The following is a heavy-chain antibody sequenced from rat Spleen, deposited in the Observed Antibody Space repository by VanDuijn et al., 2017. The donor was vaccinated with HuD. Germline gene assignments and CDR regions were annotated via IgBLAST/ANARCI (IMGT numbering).Heavy chain of an antibody. CDR3: AKDKDGGYVMDA. J-gene: IGHJ4*01. CDR2: ISYDGSST. CDR1: GFTFSHYD. Sequence: EVQLVESDGGLVQPGRSLKLSCAASGFTFSHYDMAWVRQAPKKGLEWVAFISYDGSSTYYRDSVKGRFTISRDNAENTIYLQMNSLRSEDTATYYCAKDKDGGYVMDAWGQGASVTVSS. D-gene: IGHD1-11*01. V-gene: IGHV5-7*01.